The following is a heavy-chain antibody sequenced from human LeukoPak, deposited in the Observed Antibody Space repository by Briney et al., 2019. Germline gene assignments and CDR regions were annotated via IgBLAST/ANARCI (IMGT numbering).Heavy chain of an antibody. CDR2: TDTSGNYI. J-gene: IGHJ3*02. D-gene: IGHD3-10*01. CDR3: ARGRSITLLRGVAMSDGFDI. Sequence: PGGSLRLSCTASGFTFSNYGMNWVRQAPGKGLEWVSFTDTSGNYIYYGDSVKGRFTISRDNARNLVFLQMNGLRAEDTAVYYCARGRSITLLRGVAMSDGFDIWGQGAMVAVSS. V-gene: IGHV3-21*01. CDR1: GFTFSNYG.